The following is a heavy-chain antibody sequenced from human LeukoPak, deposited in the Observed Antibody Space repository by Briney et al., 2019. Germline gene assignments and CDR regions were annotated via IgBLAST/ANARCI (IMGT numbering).Heavy chain of an antibody. J-gene: IGHJ6*02. CDR2: IFANNGNT. Sequence: ASVKVSCKPSGYIFTSYGINCVRQAPGQGAEWMGWIFANNGNTNYAQKLQGRVTMTTDTFTSTAYMELRRLRSDDTAVYYCARDGATVTTPYYYYGMDVWGQGTPVTVSS. V-gene: IGHV1-18*04. CDR1: GYIFTSYG. CDR3: ARDGATVTTPYYYYGMDV. D-gene: IGHD4-17*01.